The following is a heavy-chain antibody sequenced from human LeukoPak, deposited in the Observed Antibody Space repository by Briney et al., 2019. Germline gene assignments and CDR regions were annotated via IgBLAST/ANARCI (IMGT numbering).Heavy chain of an antibody. D-gene: IGHD4-17*01. V-gene: IGHV1-46*01. J-gene: IGHJ4*02. Sequence: ASVKVSCKASGYTFTSYYMHWVRQAPGQELEWMGIINPSGGSTSYAQKFQGRVTMTRDTSTSTVYMELSSLRSEDTAVYYCAVDYGDYYFDYWGQGTLVTVSS. CDR3: AVDYGDYYFDY. CDR2: INPSGGST. CDR1: GYTFTSYY.